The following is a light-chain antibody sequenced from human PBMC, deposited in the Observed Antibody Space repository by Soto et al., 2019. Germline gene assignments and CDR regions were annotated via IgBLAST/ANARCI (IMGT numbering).Light chain of an antibody. CDR3: QQYFRPWT. CDR1: QSVLYSSNNKNY. CDR2: WAS. Sequence: DIVMTQSPDSLAVSLGERATINCKSSQSVLYSSNNKNYLAWYQQKPGQPPKLLIYWASTRESGVPDRFSGSGSGTDFSLPFNRLQPGDVAIYFCQQYFRPWTVGQGTKGVIK. V-gene: IGKV4-1*01. J-gene: IGKJ1*01.